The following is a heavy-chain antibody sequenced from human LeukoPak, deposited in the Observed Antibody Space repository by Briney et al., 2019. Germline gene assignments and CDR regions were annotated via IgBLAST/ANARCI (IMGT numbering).Heavy chain of an antibody. V-gene: IGHV3-30-3*01. D-gene: IGHD2/OR15-2a*01. J-gene: IGHJ4*02. CDR1: GFTFSSYA. CDR2: ISYDGSNK. Sequence: GGSLRLSCAASGFTFSSYAMHWVRQAPGKGLEWVAVISYDGSNKYYADSVKGRFTISRDNSKNTLYLQMNSLRAEDTAVYYCARGIKTYYYDLWGQGTLVTVSS. CDR3: ARGIKTYYYDL.